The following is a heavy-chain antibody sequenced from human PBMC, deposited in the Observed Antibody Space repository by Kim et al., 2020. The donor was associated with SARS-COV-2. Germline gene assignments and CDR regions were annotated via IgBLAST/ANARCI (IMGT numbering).Heavy chain of an antibody. J-gene: IGHJ4*01. Sequence: GGSLRLSCAASGFTFSSSAMHWVRQAPGKGLEWVAVISYDGSNKYSADSVKGRFTISSDNSKNTLYLQMNSLRAEDTAVYYCARDMSEYSSPFDFDYWG. V-gene: IGHV3-30-3*01. D-gene: IGHD6-6*01. CDR1: GFTFSSSA. CDR2: ISYDGSNK. CDR3: ARDMSEYSSPFDFDY.